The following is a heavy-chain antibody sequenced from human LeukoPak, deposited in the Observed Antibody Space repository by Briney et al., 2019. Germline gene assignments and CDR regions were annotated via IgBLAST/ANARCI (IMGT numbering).Heavy chain of an antibody. V-gene: IGHV1-2*02. J-gene: IGHJ4*02. CDR1: GYTFTGYY. CDR3: AREPILLQGLDY. Sequence: ASVKVSCKASGYTFTGYYMHWVRQAPGQGLEWMGWINPNSGGTNYAQKFQGRVTMTRDTSISTAYMELSRLRSDDTAVYYCAREPILLQGLDYWGQGTLVTVSS. D-gene: IGHD2-15*01. CDR2: INPNSGGT.